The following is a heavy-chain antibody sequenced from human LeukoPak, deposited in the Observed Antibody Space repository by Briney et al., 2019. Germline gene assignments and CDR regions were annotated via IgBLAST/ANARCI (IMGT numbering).Heavy chain of an antibody. V-gene: IGHV3-23*01. J-gene: IGHJ4*02. CDR2: ISGSGGST. CDR3: AKNWELLLDY. D-gene: IGHD1-26*01. Sequence: GGSLRLSCAVSGFTFDDYAMHWVRQVPGKGLEWVSGISGSGGSTYYADSVKGRFTISRANSKNTLYLQMNSLRAEDTAVYYCAKNWELLLDYWGQGTLVTVSS. CDR1: GFTFDDYA.